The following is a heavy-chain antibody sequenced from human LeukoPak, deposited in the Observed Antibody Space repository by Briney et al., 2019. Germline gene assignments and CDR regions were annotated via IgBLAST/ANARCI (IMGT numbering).Heavy chain of an antibody. CDR1: GFTFSSYS. CDR2: IISTGSTT. Sequence: GGSLRLSCAASGFTFSSYSMNWVRQAPGKGLEWISYIISTGSTTYYADSVKGRFTISRDNADNSVSLQMSSLRAEDTAVYYCATGFWGYCSRNSCPLDNWGQGTLVTVAS. D-gene: IGHD2-2*01. CDR3: ATGFWGYCSRNSCPLDN. V-gene: IGHV3-48*01. J-gene: IGHJ4*02.